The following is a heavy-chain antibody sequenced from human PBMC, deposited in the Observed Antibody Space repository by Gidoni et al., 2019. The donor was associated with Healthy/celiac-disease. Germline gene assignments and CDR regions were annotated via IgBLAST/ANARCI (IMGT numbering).Heavy chain of an antibody. CDR1: GFTFSSYA. CDR3: ARDQERWLQYLYYFDY. Sequence: QVQLVESGGGVVQPGRSLSLSFAASGFTFSSYAMHWVRQAPGKWLEWVAVISYDGSNKYYADSVKGRFTISRDNSKNTLYLQMNSLRAEDTAVYYCARDQERWLQYLYYFDYWGQGTLVTVSS. V-gene: IGHV3-30-3*01. CDR2: ISYDGSNK. D-gene: IGHD5-12*01. J-gene: IGHJ4*02.